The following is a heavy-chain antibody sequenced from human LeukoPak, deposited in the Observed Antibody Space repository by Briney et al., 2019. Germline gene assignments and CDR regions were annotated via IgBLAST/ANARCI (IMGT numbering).Heavy chain of an antibody. J-gene: IGHJ4*02. CDR2: ISAYNGNT. V-gene: IGHV1-18*01. CDR3: ARAGITIFGVVSGTDY. CDR1: GYTFTSYG. D-gene: IGHD3-3*01. Sequence: ASVKVSCKASGYTFTSYGISWVRQAPGQGLEWMGWISAYNGNTNYAQKLQGRVTMTRDTSISTAYMELSRLRSDDTAVYYCARAGITIFGVVSGTDYWGQGTLVTVSS.